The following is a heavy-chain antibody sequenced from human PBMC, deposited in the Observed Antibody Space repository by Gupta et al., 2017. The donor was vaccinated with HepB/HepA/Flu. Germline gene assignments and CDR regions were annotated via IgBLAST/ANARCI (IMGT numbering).Heavy chain of an antibody. V-gene: IGHV1-18*01. CDR2: ISAYNGRT. CDR3: GRWGPMYYYMDV. D-gene: IGHD2-2*01. J-gene: IGHJ6*03. CDR1: GYTFRNYC. Sequence: QVQLVQSGAEVKNPGASVKLSCKASGYTFRNYCFPWVRQAPGQGLEWIGWISAYNGRTDYAQKLQGRVSLTTDPSTTTAYMELRSLRSDDTAVYYCGRWGPMYYYMDVWGKGTTVTVSS.